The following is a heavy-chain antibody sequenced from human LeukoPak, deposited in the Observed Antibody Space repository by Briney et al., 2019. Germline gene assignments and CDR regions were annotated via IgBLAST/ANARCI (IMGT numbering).Heavy chain of an antibody. V-gene: IGHV5-51*01. CDR2: IYPGDSDT. Sequence: GESLKISCKGSGYSFTSYWIGWVRQMPGKGLEWMGIIYPGDSDTRYSPSFQGQVTISADKSISTAYLQWSSLKASDTAMYYCARPFRGYYYDRSGYYYWGQGTLVTVSS. J-gene: IGHJ4*02. D-gene: IGHD3-22*01. CDR3: ARPFRGYYYDRSGYYY. CDR1: GYSFTSYW.